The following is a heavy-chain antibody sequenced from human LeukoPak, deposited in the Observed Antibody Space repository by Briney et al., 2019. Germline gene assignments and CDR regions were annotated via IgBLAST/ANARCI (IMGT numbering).Heavy chain of an antibody. Sequence: KPGGSLRLSCAASGFTFSDYYMSWIRQTPGKGVGRVSYISSSGSITYYAGSVKGRFTISRDNAKNSLYLQMNSLRAEDTAVYYCARDVGATEDYFDYWGQGTLGTVSS. D-gene: IGHD1-26*01. V-gene: IGHV3-11*04. J-gene: IGHJ4*02. CDR1: GFTFSDYY. CDR3: ARDVGATEDYFDY. CDR2: ISSSGSIT.